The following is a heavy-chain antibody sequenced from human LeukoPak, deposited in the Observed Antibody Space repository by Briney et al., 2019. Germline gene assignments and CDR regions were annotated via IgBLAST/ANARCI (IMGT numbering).Heavy chain of an antibody. V-gene: IGHV1-69*13. CDR2: IIPIFGTA. CDR3: ARGPRPYSGSPRAFDY. J-gene: IGHJ4*02. D-gene: IGHD1-26*01. CDR1: GGTFSSYT. Sequence: ASVKVSCKASGGTFSSYTISWVRQAPGQGLEWMGGIIPIFGTANYAQKFQGRVTINADESTSTAYMELSSLRSEDTAVYYCARGPRPYSGSPRAFDYWGQGTLVTVSS.